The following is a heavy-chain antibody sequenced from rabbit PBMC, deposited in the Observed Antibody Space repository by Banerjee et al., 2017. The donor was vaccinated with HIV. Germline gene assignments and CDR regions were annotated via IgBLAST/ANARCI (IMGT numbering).Heavy chain of an antibody. Sequence: QLEESGGDLVKPEGSLTLTCKASGFDFSRYYMSWVRQAPGMGLEWIGYIDPVVGSTYYATWVNGQFTISSHNAQNTLYLQLNNLTVADTATYFCARDLAGVIGWNFNLWGPGTLVTVS. CDR2: IDPVVGST. CDR1: GFDFSRYY. J-gene: IGHJ4*01. CDR3: ARDLAGVIGWNFNL. V-gene: IGHV1S7*01. D-gene: IGHD4-1*01.